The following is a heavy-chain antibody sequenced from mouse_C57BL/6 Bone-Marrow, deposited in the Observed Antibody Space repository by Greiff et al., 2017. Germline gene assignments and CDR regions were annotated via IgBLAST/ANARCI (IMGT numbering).Heavy chain of an antibody. D-gene: IGHD2-2*01. CDR2: IDPSASYT. Sequence: QVQLQQPGAELVRPGTSVKLSCKASGYTFTSYWMHWVQQRPGQGLEWIGVIDPSASYTNYNQKFKGKATLTVDPSSSTAYMQLSSLTSEDSAVYYCARDGYGYYAMDYWGQGTSVTVSS. CDR1: GYTFTSYW. V-gene: IGHV1-59*01. J-gene: IGHJ4*01. CDR3: ARDGYGYYAMDY.